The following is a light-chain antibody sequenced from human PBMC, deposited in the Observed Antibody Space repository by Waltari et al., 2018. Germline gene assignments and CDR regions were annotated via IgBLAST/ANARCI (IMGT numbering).Light chain of an antibody. CDR2: QDT. CDR3: QSADGSGTYVV. Sequence: SYELTQPPSVSVSPGQTARITCSGDALPRQYAYWYQQRPGQAPMLMIYQDTQRPSEIPWRVSGASSGTTVTLTISEVQAEDEADYYCQSADGSGTYVVFGGGTKLTVL. J-gene: IGLJ2*01. CDR1: ALPRQY. V-gene: IGLV3-25*03.